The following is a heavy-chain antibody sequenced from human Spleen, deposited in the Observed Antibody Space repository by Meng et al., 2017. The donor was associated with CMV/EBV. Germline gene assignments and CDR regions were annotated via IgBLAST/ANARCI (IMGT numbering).Heavy chain of an antibody. CDR3: ATRMSRHLIYYSNYLTDY. CDR1: GFTFSNYA. Sequence: GGSLRLSCAASGFTFSNYAMTWVRQAPGKGLEWVSSISGSGDSTYYADSVKGRLTISRDNSKSTLYLHMNSLRAEDTAVYYCATRMSRHLIYYSNYLTDYWGQGTLVTVSS. V-gene: IGHV3-23*01. J-gene: IGHJ4*02. D-gene: IGHD4-11*01. CDR2: ISGSGDST.